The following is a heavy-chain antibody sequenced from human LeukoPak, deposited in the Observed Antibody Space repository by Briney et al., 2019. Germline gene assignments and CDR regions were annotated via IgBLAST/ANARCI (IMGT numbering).Heavy chain of an antibody. Sequence: EASVKVSCKASGGTFSSYAISWVRQAPGQGLEWMGGIIPIFGTANYAQKFQGRVTITADESTSTAYMELSSLRSEDTAVYYCARALWGDYELRITYYYYMDVWGKGTTVTISS. CDR3: ARALWGDYELRITYYYYMDV. J-gene: IGHJ6*03. CDR1: GGTFSSYA. CDR2: IIPIFGTA. V-gene: IGHV1-69*13. D-gene: IGHD4-17*01.